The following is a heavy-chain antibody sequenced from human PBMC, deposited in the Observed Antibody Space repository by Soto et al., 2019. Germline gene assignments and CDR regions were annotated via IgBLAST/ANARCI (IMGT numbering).Heavy chain of an antibody. J-gene: IGHJ4*02. CDR1: GFTFSSYG. CDR2: ISYDGSNK. CDR3: AKGGPMVRGPRAYFDY. V-gene: IGHV3-30*18. Sequence: QVQLVESGGGVVQPGRSLRLSCAASGFTFSSYGMHWVRQAPGKGLEWVAVISYDGSNKYYADSVKGRFTISRDNSKNTLYLQMNSLRAEDTAVYYCAKGGPMVRGPRAYFDYWGQGTLVTVSS. D-gene: IGHD3-10*01.